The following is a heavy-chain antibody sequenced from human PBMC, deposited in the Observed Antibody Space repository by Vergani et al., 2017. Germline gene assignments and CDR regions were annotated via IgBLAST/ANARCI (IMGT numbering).Heavy chain of an antibody. Sequence: QVHLVESGGGVVQPGRSLRLSCVVSGFTFSSYGMHWVRQSPGKGLEWVTVISYDGTQKYYADSGKGRFTISIDNSKSTLYPQMNSRRTEDTAVYYCATKSCGTPGCLIVYFREWGQGTLVTVSS. D-gene: IGHD2-8*01. V-gene: IGHV3-30*03. CDR3: ATKSCGTPGCLIVYFRE. CDR2: ISYDGTQK. J-gene: IGHJ1*01. CDR1: GFTFSSYG.